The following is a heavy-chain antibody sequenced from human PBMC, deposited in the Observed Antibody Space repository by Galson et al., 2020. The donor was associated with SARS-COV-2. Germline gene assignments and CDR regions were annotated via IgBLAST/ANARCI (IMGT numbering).Heavy chain of an antibody. V-gene: IGHV4-38-2*01. CDR2: IYHSGNT. D-gene: IGHD1-26*01. CDR3: ARGSEFRPYSAFKN. CDR1: GYSISSGYN. J-gene: IGHJ4*02. Sequence: SETLSLTCAVSGYSISSGYNWCCIQPPPGKVLECTWSIYHSGNTYYKPSLESRVTISVDTSKNQLSLKLSSVTAAETAIYYCARGSEFRPYSAFKNWGQGILVTVSS.